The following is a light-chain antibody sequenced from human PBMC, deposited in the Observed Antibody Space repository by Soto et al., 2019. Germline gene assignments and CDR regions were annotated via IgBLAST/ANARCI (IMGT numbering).Light chain of an antibody. CDR3: CSYAGTYTHYV. J-gene: IGLJ1*01. V-gene: IGLV2-11*01. CDR2: DVS. CDR1: SSDVGVYNY. Sequence: QSVLTQPRSVSGSPGQSVTISCTGTSSDVGVYNYVSWYQQHPGKAPKLMIYDVSKRPSGVPDRFSGSKSGNTASLTISGLQAEDEADYYCCSYAGTYTHYVFGTGTKLPVL.